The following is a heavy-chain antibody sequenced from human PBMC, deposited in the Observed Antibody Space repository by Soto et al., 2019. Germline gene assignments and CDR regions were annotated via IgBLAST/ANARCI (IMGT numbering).Heavy chain of an antibody. Sequence: SAEVSCKASRVTFSSYAISWVRQANGQGLEWMGGIIPIFGTANYAQKFQGRVTITADESTSTAYMELSSLRSEDTAVYYCARGDSSRDSNEVYNWFDPWGQGTLVTVSS. V-gene: IGHV1-69*13. CDR3: ARGDSSRDSNEVYNWFDP. CDR2: IIPIFGTA. CDR1: RVTFSSYA. D-gene: IGHD6-19*01. J-gene: IGHJ5*02.